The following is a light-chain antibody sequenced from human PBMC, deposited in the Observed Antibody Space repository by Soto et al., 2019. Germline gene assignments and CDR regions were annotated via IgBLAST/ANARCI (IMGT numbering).Light chain of an antibody. CDR1: QSVSNNY. CDR3: KQYVSSPLT. V-gene: IGKV3-20*01. CDR2: GAS. Sequence: IVLTQSPGTLALSPWEGTTLSSRASQSVSNNYLAWYQQKPGQAPRLVISGASSRATAIPDRFSGSGSGTDFTLTISRLEPEDFAVYYCKQYVSSPLTVGGGTKVDIK. J-gene: IGKJ4*01.